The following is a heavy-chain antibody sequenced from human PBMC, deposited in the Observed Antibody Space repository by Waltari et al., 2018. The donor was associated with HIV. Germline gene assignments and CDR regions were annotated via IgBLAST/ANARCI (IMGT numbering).Heavy chain of an antibody. V-gene: IGHV4-38-2*01. CDR2: IYHSGST. Sequence: QVQLQESGPGLVKPSATLSPTCAVSGYSLSSGYYWGCIRQPPGKGLEWIGGIYHSGSTYYNPSLKSRVTISVDTSKNQFSLKLSSVTAADTAVYYCARVGLSTVVTFSFDYWGQGTLVTVSS. J-gene: IGHJ4*02. CDR1: GYSLSSGYY. D-gene: IGHD4-17*01. CDR3: ARVGLSTVVTFSFDY.